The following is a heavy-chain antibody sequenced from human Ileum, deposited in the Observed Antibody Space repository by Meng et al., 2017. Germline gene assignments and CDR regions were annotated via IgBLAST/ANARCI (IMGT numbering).Heavy chain of an antibody. D-gene: IGHD3-22*01. J-gene: IGHJ5*02. V-gene: IGHV4-59*08. CDR1: GASISSHY. Sequence: QVQRQESGPGLVKPSETLALTCSVSGASISSHYWTWFRQPPGQGLEYIGYIYYRGGASYNPSLRSRVTMSVDTSKNQFSLNLSSVTAADTAVYYCARLLDSSDWGWFDPWGQGTLVTVSS. CDR3: ARLLDSSDWGWFDP. CDR2: IYYRGGA.